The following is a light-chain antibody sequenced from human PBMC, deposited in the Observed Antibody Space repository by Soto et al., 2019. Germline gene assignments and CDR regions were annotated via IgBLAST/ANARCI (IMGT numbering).Light chain of an antibody. V-gene: IGKV1-16*01. Sequence: DIQMTQSPSSLSVSVGDRVTITCRASQGVSHFLAWIQEKPGKAPKSLIYAASTLQSGVPSRFSGSGSGAEFTLTISSLQPEDVATYYCQQYNTYPPTFGQGTRLEIK. CDR3: QQYNTYPPT. J-gene: IGKJ5*01. CDR1: QGVSHF. CDR2: AAS.